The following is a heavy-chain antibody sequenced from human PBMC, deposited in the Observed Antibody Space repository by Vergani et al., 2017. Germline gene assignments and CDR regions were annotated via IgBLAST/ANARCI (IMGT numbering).Heavy chain of an antibody. Sequence: EGPLVESGGGLAKPGGSLRLSCAASGFKFNEYIMNWVRQAPGNGLEWVSSSSGSERYIFYAASLKGRVTISRNNAENSLDLQLSNLRVEDTGVYYCVRGTKNTHAYYDLDVWPQGTTVTVSS. V-gene: IGHV3-21*06. CDR3: VRGTKNTHAYYDLDV. CDR1: GFKFNEYI. J-gene: IGHJ6*02. CDR2: SSGSERYI. D-gene: IGHD3-16*01.